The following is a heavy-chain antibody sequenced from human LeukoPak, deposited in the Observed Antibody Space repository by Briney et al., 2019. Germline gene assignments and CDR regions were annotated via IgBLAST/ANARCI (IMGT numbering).Heavy chain of an antibody. V-gene: IGHV4-59*01. CDR3: ARDGGYGGTNWFDP. CDR1: GGSISNSY. Sequence: SETLSLTCTVSGGSISNSYWSWIRQPPGKGLEWIGYIYYSGSTNYNPSLRSRVTISVDTSKNQFSLKLSSVTAEDTAVYYCARDGGYGGTNWFDPWGQGTLVTVSS. D-gene: IGHD4-23*01. J-gene: IGHJ5*02. CDR2: IYYSGST.